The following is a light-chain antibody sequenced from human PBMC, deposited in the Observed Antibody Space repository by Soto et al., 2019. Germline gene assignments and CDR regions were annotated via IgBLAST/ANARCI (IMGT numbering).Light chain of an antibody. Sequence: QAVVTQPPSVSGAPGQRVTISCTGTNSNIGAGYDVHWYQQLPGTAPKLLIYYNNIRPSGVPDRFSGSKSGTSASLAITGLQAEDEADYYCCSYAASYTLVFGGGTKLTVL. J-gene: IGLJ2*01. V-gene: IGLV1-40*01. CDR1: NSNIGAGYD. CDR2: YNN. CDR3: CSYAASYTLV.